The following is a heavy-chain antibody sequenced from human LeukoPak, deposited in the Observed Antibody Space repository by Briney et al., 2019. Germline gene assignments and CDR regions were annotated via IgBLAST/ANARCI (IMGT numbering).Heavy chain of an antibody. CDR2: ISAYNGNT. CDR3: ARVQGYGYYYGMDV. J-gene: IGHJ6*02. Sequence: GASVKVSCKASGYTFTSYGISWVRHAPGQGLEWMGWISAYNGNTNYAQKLQGRVTMTTDTSTSTAYMELRSLRSDDTAVYYCARVQGYGYYYGMDVWGQGTTVTVSS. D-gene: IGHD5-18*01. CDR1: GYTFTSYG. V-gene: IGHV1-18*01.